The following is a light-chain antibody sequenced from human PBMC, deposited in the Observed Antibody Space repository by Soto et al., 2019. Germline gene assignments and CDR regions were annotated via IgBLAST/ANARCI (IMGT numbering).Light chain of an antibody. J-gene: IGKJ1*01. Sequence: EVVLTQSPGTLSLSPGERATLSCRASESVSSSFLAWYQQKPGHAPRLLIYRTSNRVTGIPDRFSGSGSGTDFTLTISRLEPEDFAVYFCQHYGNSLWTFGQGTKVDIK. CDR1: ESVSSSF. V-gene: IGKV3-20*01. CDR3: QHYGNSLWT. CDR2: RTS.